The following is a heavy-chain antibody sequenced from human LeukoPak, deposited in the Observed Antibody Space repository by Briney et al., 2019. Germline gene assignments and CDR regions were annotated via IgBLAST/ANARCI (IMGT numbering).Heavy chain of an antibody. CDR1: GFTFSSYA. D-gene: IGHD2-2*01. J-gene: IGHJ3*02. Sequence: GGSLRLSCAASGFTFSSYAMSWVRQAPGKGLEWVSGITGSGGGTYYGDSVKGRFAISRDNSKKTLYLQINNLRAEDTALYYCAKDRSGPAATDAFDIWGQGTMVTVSS. CDR2: ITGSGGGT. CDR3: AKDRSGPAATDAFDI. V-gene: IGHV3-23*01.